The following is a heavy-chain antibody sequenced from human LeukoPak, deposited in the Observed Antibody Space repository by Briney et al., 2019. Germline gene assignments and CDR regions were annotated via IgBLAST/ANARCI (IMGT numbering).Heavy chain of an antibody. CDR2: ISAYNGNT. J-gene: IGHJ6*04. CDR1: GYTFTSYG. Sequence: ASVKVSCKASGYTFTSYGISWVRQAPGQGLEWMGWISAYNGNTNYAQKLQGRVTMTTDTSTSTAYMELRSLRSDDTAVYYCARDRIAVAGTNYYYGMDVWGKGTTVTVPS. D-gene: IGHD6-19*01. V-gene: IGHV1-18*04. CDR3: ARDRIAVAGTNYYYGMDV.